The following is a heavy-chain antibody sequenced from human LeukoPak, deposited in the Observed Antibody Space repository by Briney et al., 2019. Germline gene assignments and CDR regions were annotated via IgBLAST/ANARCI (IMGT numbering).Heavy chain of an antibody. CDR1: GGSISSYY. J-gene: IGHJ3*02. CDR3: ASYTMADPSDAFDI. V-gene: IGHV4-59*08. D-gene: IGHD3-10*01. CDR2: IHYTGNT. Sequence: PSETLSLTCTVSGGSISSYYWSWIRQPPGKGLEWIGYIHYTGNTNYNPSLKSRVTISVDTSKNQFSLKLSSVTATDTAVYYCASYTMADPSDAFDIWGQGTMVTVSS.